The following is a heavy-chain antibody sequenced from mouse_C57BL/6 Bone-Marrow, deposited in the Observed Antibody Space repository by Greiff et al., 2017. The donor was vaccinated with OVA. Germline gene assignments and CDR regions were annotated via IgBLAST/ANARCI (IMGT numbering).Heavy chain of an antibody. V-gene: IGHV5-17*01. CDR3: ARRLFDY. D-gene: IGHD1-2*01. CDR1: GFTFSDYG. Sequence: DVMLVESGGGLVKPGGSLKLSCAASGFTFSDYGMHLVRQAPEKGLEWVAYISSGSSTIYYADTVKGRFTISRDNAKNTLFLQMTSLRSEDTAMYYCARRLFDYWGQGTTLTVSS. J-gene: IGHJ2*01. CDR2: ISSGSSTI.